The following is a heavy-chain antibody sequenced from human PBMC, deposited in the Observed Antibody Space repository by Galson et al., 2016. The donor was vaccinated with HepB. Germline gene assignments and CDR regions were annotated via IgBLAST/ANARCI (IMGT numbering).Heavy chain of an antibody. CDR3: ASWGHGDYWGLGDY. CDR1: GYSFSNYG. D-gene: IGHD4-17*01. V-gene: IGHV1-18*01. CDR2: ISGYNGNT. Sequence: SVKVSCKASGYSFSNYGVSWVRQAPGQGLEWMGWISGYNGNTNYAQKVQGRVTMTTDTATSTGYMELRRLRSDDTAVYYCASWGHGDYWGLGDYWGQGTLVTVSS. J-gene: IGHJ4*02.